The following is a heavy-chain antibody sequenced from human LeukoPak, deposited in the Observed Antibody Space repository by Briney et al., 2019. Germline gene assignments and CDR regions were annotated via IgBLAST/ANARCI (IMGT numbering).Heavy chain of an antibody. V-gene: IGHV3-21*01. CDR2: VSSSSSYI. Sequence: PGGSLRLSCAASGFTFSSYSMNWVRQAPGKGLEWASSVSSSSSYIYYADSVKGRFTISRDNAKNSLYLQMNSLRAEDTAVYYCARDGYCSSTSCGNWFDPWGQGTLVTVSS. J-gene: IGHJ5*02. D-gene: IGHD2-2*03. CDR1: GFTFSSYS. CDR3: ARDGYCSSTSCGNWFDP.